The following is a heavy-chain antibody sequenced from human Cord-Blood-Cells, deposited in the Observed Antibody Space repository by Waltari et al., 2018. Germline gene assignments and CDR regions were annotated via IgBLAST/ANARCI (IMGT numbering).Heavy chain of an antibody. V-gene: IGHV1-69*09. CDR3: ARGGSSSPNAEYFQH. Sequence: QVQLVQSGAEVKKPGSSVKVSCKASGGTSSSYPLSWVRQAPGQGLEWMGRLIPILGIANYAQKFQGRVTITADKSTSTAYMELSSLRSEDTAVYYCARGGSSSPNAEYFQHWGQGTLVTVSS. J-gene: IGHJ1*01. CDR2: LIPILGIA. D-gene: IGHD6-6*01. CDR1: GGTSSSYP.